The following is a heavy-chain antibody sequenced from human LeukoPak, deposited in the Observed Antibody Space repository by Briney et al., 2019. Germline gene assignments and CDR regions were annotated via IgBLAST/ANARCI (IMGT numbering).Heavy chain of an antibody. J-gene: IGHJ5*02. Sequence: RGESLQISCKGSGYTFSTYWIGWVRQVPGKGLEWMGIIYPGDSDTRYTPSFQGQVTISVDKSISTAYLHWSSLKASDTAMYYCARHSSIYGSGSGGFDPWGQGTLVTVSS. CDR3: ARHSSIYGSGSGGFDP. CDR2: IYPGDSDT. CDR1: GYTFSTYW. V-gene: IGHV5-51*01. D-gene: IGHD3-10*01.